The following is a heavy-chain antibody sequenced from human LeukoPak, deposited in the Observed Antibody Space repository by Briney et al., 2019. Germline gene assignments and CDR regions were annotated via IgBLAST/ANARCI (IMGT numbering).Heavy chain of an antibody. CDR3: ARADTVTSAFDI. D-gene: IGHD4-11*01. CDR2: IGTAGDT. J-gene: IGHJ3*02. Sequence: GGSLRLSCAASGFTFSSYDMHWVRQATGKGLEWVSAIGTAGDTYYPGSVKGRFTISRENAKNSLYLQMNSLRAGDTAVYYCARADTVTSAFDIWGQGTMVTVPS. V-gene: IGHV3-13*01. CDR1: GFTFSSYD.